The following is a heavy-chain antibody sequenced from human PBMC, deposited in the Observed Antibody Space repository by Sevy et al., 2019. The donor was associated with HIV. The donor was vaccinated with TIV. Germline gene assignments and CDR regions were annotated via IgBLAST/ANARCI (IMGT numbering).Heavy chain of an antibody. J-gene: IGHJ4*02. CDR3: VRASSANYYSDY. Sequence: SETLSLTCTVSGGSVTNYYWTWIRQPPGKGLEWIAYMYYSGIPNYNPSLKSRLAISVDTSKNQFSLKLNSVTAADTAVYYCVRASSANYYSDYWGQGTLVTVSS. CDR1: GGSVTNYY. D-gene: IGHD1-26*01. V-gene: IGHV4-59*02. CDR2: MYYSGIP.